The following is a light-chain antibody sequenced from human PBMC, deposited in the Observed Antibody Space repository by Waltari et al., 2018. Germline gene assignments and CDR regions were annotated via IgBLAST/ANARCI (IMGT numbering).Light chain of an antibody. J-gene: IGLJ3*02. Sequence: QSALTQPASVSGSPGQSITISCTGASSDVGGYNYVCWYQQHPGKAPKLMIYDVSKRPSWVSNRFSGSKSGSTASLTISGLQAEDEADYYCTIKRGSNTVVFGGGTKLTVL. V-gene: IGLV2-14*03. CDR3: TIKRGSNTVV. CDR1: SSDVGGYNY. CDR2: DVS.